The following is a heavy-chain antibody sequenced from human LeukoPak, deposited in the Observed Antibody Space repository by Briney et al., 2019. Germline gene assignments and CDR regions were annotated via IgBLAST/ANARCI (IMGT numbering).Heavy chain of an antibody. J-gene: IGHJ5*02. D-gene: IGHD6-13*01. CDR2: ICHGGTT. CDR3: VRTRAAAGDL. CDR1: GGSTNSGIHC. Sequence: SETLSLTCTVSGGSTNSGIHCWGWIRQPPGRELEWIGSICHGGTTHYHPLLKSRVTISGDKSKNQFSLKMTPVTAADTAVYYCVRTRAAAGDLWGQGTLVTVSS. V-gene: IGHV4-39*01.